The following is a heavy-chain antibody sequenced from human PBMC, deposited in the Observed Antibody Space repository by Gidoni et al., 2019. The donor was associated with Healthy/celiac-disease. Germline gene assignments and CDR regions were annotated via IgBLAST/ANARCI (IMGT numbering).Heavy chain of an antibody. V-gene: IGHV3-30*18. D-gene: IGHD3-16*01. CDR2: ISYDGSNK. Sequence: QVQLVESGGGVVQPGRSLRLSCAASGFTFSSYGMHWVRQAPGKGLEWVAVISYDGSNKYYADSVKGRFTISRDNSKNTLYLQMNSLRAEDTAVYYCAKDLLSLGIRWYFDLWGRGTLVTVSS. J-gene: IGHJ2*01. CDR3: AKDLLSLGIRWYFDL. CDR1: GFTFSSYG.